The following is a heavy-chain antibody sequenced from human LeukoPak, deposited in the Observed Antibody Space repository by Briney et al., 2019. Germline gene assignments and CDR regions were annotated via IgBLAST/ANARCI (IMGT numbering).Heavy chain of an antibody. CDR3: ARGRDVVVVPAADFDY. CDR2: TYYNSQWYT. CDR1: GDSVSRNNIA. Sequence: SQTLSLTCVLSGDSVSRNNIAWSWIRQSPSRGLEWLGRTYYNSQWYTDYAVSVRSRITINPDTSKNQFSLQLNSVTPEDTAVYYCARGRDVVVVPAADFDYWGQGILVTVSS. D-gene: IGHD2-2*01. V-gene: IGHV6-1*01. J-gene: IGHJ4*02.